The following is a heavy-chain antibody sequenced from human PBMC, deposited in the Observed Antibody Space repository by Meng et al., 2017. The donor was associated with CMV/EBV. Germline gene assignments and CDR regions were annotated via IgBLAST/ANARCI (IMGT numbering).Heavy chain of an antibody. CDR2: IPYDRSNK. V-gene: IGHV3-30*04. D-gene: IGHD6-13*01. J-gene: IGHJ6*02. CDR3: ARGGGYSSSWGYFYYGMDV. CDR1: GFTFSSYA. Sequence: GGSLRLSCAASGFTFSSYAMHWVRQAPGKGLEGVAGIPYDRSNKYYADSVKGRFTISRDNSKNTLYLQMNNLRAEDTAVYYCARGGGYSSSWGYFYYGMDVWGQGTTVTVSS.